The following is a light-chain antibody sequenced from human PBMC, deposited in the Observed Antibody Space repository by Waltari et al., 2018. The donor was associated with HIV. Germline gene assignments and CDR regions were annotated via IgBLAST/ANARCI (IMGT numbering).Light chain of an antibody. V-gene: IGLV2-14*03. J-gene: IGLJ2*01. Sequence: QSALTQSASVSGSPGQSHHISCPGTSIDVVGYNYVSCYQHHPGKAPKLVSYNVSNRPSGVANRFAGSKSGNTASLTISGLQAEDEAEYYCSSYTSSNTVIFGGGTRVTVL. CDR1: SIDVVGYNY. CDR3: SSYTSSNTVI. CDR2: NVS.